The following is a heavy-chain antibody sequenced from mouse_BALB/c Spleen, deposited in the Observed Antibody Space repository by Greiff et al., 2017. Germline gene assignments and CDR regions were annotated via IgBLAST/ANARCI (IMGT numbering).Heavy chain of an antibody. CDR3: ARDEGTYDGYYHAMDY. CDR2: ISYDGSN. J-gene: IGHJ4*01. Sequence: VQLKESGPGLVKPSQSLSLTCSVTGYSITSGYYWNWIRQFPGNKLEWMGYISYDGSNNYNPSLKNRISITRDTSKNQFFLKLNSVTTEDTATYYCARDEGTYDGYYHAMDYWGQGTSVTVSS. D-gene: IGHD2-3*01. V-gene: IGHV3-6*02. CDR1: GYSITSGYY.